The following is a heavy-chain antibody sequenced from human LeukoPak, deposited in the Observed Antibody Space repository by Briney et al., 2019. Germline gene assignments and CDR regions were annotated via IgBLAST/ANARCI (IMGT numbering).Heavy chain of an antibody. CDR2: ISTSGGST. D-gene: IGHD1-26*01. CDR1: GSTFSNYV. V-gene: IGHV3-23*01. CDR3: ANRAKSGTKPFDY. Sequence: QAGGSLRLSCAASGSTFSNYVMNWVRQAPGRGLEWVSAISTSGGSTYYADSVKGRFTISRDNSKDTLYLQVNSLRAEDTAVYYCANRAKSGTKPFDYWGQGALVTVSS. J-gene: IGHJ4*02.